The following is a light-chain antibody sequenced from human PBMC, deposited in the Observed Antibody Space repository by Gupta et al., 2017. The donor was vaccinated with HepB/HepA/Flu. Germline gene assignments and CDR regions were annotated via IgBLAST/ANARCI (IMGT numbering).Light chain of an antibody. CDR1: QGISSY. CDR3: QQRNNCPLT. J-gene: IGKJ4*01. V-gene: IGKV1-9*01. CDR2: ATS. Sequence: DIQLTQSPSFLSASVGDRVTITCLASQGISSYLAWYQQKPGKAPKLLIYATSPVQSGVPSRFSGSGSGTGFTLTISSRRPEDFANYYCQQRNNCPLTFGGGTKVEIK.